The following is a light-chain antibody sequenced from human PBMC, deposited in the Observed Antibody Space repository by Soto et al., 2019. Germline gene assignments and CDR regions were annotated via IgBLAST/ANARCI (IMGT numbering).Light chain of an antibody. CDR1: PDINKY. CDR2: ATS. J-gene: IGKJ2*01. CDR3: QQSYSSPYT. Sequence: DIQMTQSPSSLSAAVGDSVTITCRASPDINKYLNWYHQTPGKAPKLLVFATSTLHNGVPSRFSGSRSGPDFSLTITSLQPEEFATYYCQQSYSSPYTFGQGTKLAIK. V-gene: IGKV1-39*01.